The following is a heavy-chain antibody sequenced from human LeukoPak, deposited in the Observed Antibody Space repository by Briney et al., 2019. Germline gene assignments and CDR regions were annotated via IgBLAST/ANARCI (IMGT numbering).Heavy chain of an antibody. CDR1: GFTFSNAW. CDR2: IKSKPKGRTT. CDR3: TTDESVYDH. J-gene: IGHJ4*02. Sequence: PGGSLTLSCAASGFTFSNAWMSWVRQAPGKGLEWVGRIKSKPKGRTTDYAETVKGRFTISSDDSKNTLYLQMNSLKTEDTAVYYCTTDESVYDHWGQGTLVTVSS. V-gene: IGHV3-15*01. D-gene: IGHD1-14*01.